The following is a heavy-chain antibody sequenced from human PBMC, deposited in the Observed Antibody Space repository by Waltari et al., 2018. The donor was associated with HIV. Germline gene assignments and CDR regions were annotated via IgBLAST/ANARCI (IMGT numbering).Heavy chain of an antibody. V-gene: IGHV1-18*01. CDR2: CNYSNGDK. D-gene: IGHD4-17*01. J-gene: IGHJ2*01. CDR3: ARFFPTATTTGWYLDL. CDR1: GSTFTNFG. Sequence: QVHLVQSGAELKKTGASVKLSCKASGSTFTNFGINWVRQAPGQGLEWMGWCNYSNGDKKNEQKFQERGTMTIDTSTSTAYMELRSLRSDDTAVYYCARFFPTATTTGWYLDLWGPGTLVTMSS.